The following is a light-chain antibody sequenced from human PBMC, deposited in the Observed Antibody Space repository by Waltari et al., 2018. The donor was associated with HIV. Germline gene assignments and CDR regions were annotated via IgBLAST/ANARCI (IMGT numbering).Light chain of an antibody. CDR3: GTWDSSLSVGL. J-gene: IGLJ3*02. CDR2: DIN. V-gene: IGLV1-51*01. Sequence: QFVLTQAPSVSAAPGQNVTISCSGISSNIGNNYVSWYQHFPGTAPKLLIYDINKRPSGIPDRFSGSKSGTSATLAIAGLQTGDEADYYCGTWDSSLSVGLFGGGTKVTVL. CDR1: SSNIGNNY.